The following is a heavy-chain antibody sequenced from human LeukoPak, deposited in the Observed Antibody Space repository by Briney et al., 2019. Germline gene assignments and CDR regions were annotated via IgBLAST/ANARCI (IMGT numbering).Heavy chain of an antibody. Sequence: PGGSLRLSCAASGFSVSNNYMSWVRQAPGKGLEWVSVIYSGGSTYHADSVKGRFTISRDNSKNTLYLQMNSLRAEDTAVYYCARAYGYRFGLPGDYWGQGTLVTVCS. D-gene: IGHD5-18*01. V-gene: IGHV3-53*01. J-gene: IGHJ4*02. CDR2: IYSGGST. CDR1: GFSVSNNY. CDR3: ARAYGYRFGLPGDY.